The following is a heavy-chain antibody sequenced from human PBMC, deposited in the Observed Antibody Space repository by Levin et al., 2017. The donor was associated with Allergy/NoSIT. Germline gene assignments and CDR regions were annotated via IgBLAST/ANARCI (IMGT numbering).Heavy chain of an antibody. D-gene: IGHD3-22*01. Sequence: GGSLRLSCAASGFTFTTYAMSWVRQTPGKGLEWVSGFSARGHTTYYADSVKGRFTISRDNSKSTIYLQMDSLRPEDTALYYCAKDRDTSGFYFKDDAFDIWGQGTVVTVSS. J-gene: IGHJ3*02. CDR2: FSARGHTT. CDR3: AKDRDTSGFYFKDDAFDI. CDR1: GFTFTTYA. V-gene: IGHV3-23*01.